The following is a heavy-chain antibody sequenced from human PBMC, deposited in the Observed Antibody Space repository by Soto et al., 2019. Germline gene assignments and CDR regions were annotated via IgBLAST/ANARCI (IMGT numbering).Heavy chain of an antibody. D-gene: IGHD2-2*02. Sequence: ASVKVSCKVSGYTLTELSMHWVRQAPGKGLEWMGGIDPEDGNTIYAQKFQGRVTMTGDTSTSTAYMDLSSLRSEDTAVYYCARDSCSSTSCYIGNWFDPWGQGTLVTVSS. V-gene: IGHV1-24*01. CDR3: ARDSCSSTSCYIGNWFDP. J-gene: IGHJ5*02. CDR1: GYTLTELS. CDR2: IDPEDGNT.